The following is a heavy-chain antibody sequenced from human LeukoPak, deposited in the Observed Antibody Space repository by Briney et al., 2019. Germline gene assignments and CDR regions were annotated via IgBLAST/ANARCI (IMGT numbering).Heavy chain of an antibody. D-gene: IGHD2/OR15-2a*01. Sequence: KSSETLSLTCAVSGYSISSDNYWVWIRQPPGQGLEWTGGIYHSGSTYYNPSLKSRVTMSVDTSKNQFSLKLSSVTAADTAVYYCARGDFDFQHWGQGTLVTVSS. V-gene: IGHV4-38-2*01. J-gene: IGHJ1*01. CDR1: GYSISSDNY. CDR3: ARGDFDFQH. CDR2: IYHSGST.